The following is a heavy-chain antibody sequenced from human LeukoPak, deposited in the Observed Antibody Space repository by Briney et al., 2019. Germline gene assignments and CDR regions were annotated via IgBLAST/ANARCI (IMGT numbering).Heavy chain of an antibody. V-gene: IGHV5-51*01. D-gene: IGHD5-12*01. CDR3: ARHRYSGSDTQGFDY. J-gene: IGHJ4*02. Sequence: GESLKLSCKGSGYRFTDYWIAWVRQMPGKGLEWMEIVYPSNSETRYSPSFQGQVTISADKSISTGYLQWSSLKASDAAMYFCARHRYSGSDTQGFDYWGQGTLVTVSS. CDR1: GYRFTDYW. CDR2: VYPSNSET.